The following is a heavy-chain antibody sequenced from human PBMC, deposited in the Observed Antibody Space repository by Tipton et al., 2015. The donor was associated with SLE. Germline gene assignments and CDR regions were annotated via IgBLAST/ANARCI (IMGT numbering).Heavy chain of an antibody. D-gene: IGHD2-2*01. CDR2: IYDNGNI. J-gene: IGHJ2*01. CDR1: GGSLSGQF. CDR3: ARFSFYQLLLRSSDL. V-gene: IGHV4-59*11. Sequence: TLSLTCTVSGGSLSGQFWTWIRQPPGKGLEWIGYIYDNGNIHYNPSLKSRLTMSVETSKNQFSLRLSSVTAADTAVYYCARFSFYQLLLRSSDLWGRGTLVTVSS.